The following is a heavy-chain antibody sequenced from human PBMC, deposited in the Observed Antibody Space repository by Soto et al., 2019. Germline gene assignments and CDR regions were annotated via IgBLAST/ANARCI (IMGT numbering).Heavy chain of an antibody. J-gene: IGHJ6*02. CDR2: IRSKANSYAT. CDR1: GFTFSGSA. D-gene: IGHD3-22*01. CDR3: TSYYDSSGYYTYYYGMDV. Sequence: GGSLRLSCAASGFTFSGSAMHWVRQASGKGLEWVGRIRSKANSYATAYAASVKGRFTISRDDSKNTAYLQMNSLKTEDTAVYYCTSYYDSSGYYTYYYGMDVWGQGTLVTVSS. V-gene: IGHV3-73*01.